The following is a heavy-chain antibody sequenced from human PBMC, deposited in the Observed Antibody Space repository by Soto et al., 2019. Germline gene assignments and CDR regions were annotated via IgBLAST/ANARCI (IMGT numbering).Heavy chain of an antibody. CDR3: AKGEHYAGSGMPRGAFDI. V-gene: IGHV3-9*01. CDR1: GFTFDDYA. Sequence: GGSLRLSCAASGFTFDDYAMHWVRQAPGKGLEWVSGISCNSVSIGYADSVKGRFTISRDNAKNSLYLQMNSLRAEDTALYYCAKGEHYAGSGMPRGAFDIGGQGTMLAFSS. J-gene: IGHJ3*02. D-gene: IGHD3-10*01. CDR2: ISCNSVSI.